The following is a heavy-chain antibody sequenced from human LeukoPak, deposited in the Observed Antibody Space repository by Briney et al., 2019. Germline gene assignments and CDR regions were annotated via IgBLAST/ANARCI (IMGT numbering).Heavy chain of an antibody. CDR2: IKQDGSEK. CDR3: ARDLTAYCGGDCYLHYYYYHYMDV. J-gene: IGHJ6*03. D-gene: IGHD2-21*02. CDR1: GFTFSSYW. Sequence: PGGSLRLSCAASGFTFSSYWMSWVRQAPGKGLEWVANIKQDGSEKYYVDSVKGRFTISRDNAKNSLYLQMNSLRAEDTAVYYCARDLTAYCGGDCYLHYYYYHYMDVWGKGTTVTVSS. V-gene: IGHV3-7*01.